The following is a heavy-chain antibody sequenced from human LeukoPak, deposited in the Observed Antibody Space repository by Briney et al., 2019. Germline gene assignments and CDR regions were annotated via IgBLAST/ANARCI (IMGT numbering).Heavy chain of an antibody. J-gene: IGHJ5*02. Sequence: TSETLSLTCTVSGGSISSSSYYWGWIRQPPGKGLEWIGGIYYSGSTYYNPSLKSRVTISVDTSKNQFSLKLSSVTAADTAVYYCARPVVGATPIGANWFDPWGQGTLVTVSS. CDR2: IYYSGST. V-gene: IGHV4-39*01. CDR1: GGSISSSSYY. CDR3: ARPVVGATPIGANWFDP. D-gene: IGHD1-26*01.